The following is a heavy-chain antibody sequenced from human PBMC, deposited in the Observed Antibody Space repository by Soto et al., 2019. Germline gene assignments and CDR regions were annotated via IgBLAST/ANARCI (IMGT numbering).Heavy chain of an antibody. CDR2: INPSGGST. J-gene: IGHJ3*02. CDR3: ARDPYCGVVCYGRAFDI. Sequence: GASVKVSCKASGYTFTSYYMHWVRQAPGQGLEWMGIINPSGGSTSYAQKFQGRATMTRDTSTSTVYMELSSLRSEDTAVYYCARDPYCGVVCYGRAFDIGGKGKMVTVS. V-gene: IGHV1-46*03. CDR1: GYTFTSYY. D-gene: IGHD2-21*01.